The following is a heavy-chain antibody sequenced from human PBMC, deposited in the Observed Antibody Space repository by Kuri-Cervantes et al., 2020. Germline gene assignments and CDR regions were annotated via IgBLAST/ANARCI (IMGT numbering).Heavy chain of an antibody. CDR1: GYSISSGYY. J-gene: IGHJ4*02. CDR2: INHSGST. D-gene: IGHD6-13*01. CDR3: ARGRRGSSWRYFDY. Sequence: SETLSLTCAVSGYSISSGYYWGWIRQPPGKGLEWIGSINHSGSTNSNPSLKSRVTISLDTSKNQFSLKLSSVTAADTALYFCARGRRGSSWRYFDYWGQGTLVTVSS. V-gene: IGHV4-38-2*01.